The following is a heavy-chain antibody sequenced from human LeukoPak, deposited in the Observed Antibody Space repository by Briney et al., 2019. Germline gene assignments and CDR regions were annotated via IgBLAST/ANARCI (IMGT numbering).Heavy chain of an antibody. CDR1: GCSLLEVA. Sequence: ASVKVYCKVSGCSLLEVAVHWVRQAPGKGLKWVGSFDPEDGEDGETHYAQKLQGRVTMTEDASTDTAYMELNSLRSEDTAVYYCAMTDRYAGRPFDYWGQGTLVTVSS. V-gene: IGHV1-24*01. J-gene: IGHJ4*02. D-gene: IGHD5-12*01. CDR2: FDPEDGEDGET. CDR3: AMTDRYAGRPFDY.